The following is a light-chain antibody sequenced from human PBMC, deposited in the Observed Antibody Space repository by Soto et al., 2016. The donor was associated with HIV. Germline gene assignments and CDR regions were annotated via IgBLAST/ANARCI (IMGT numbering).Light chain of an antibody. J-gene: IGLJ1*01. V-gene: IGLV3-1*01. Sequence: SFELTQPPSVSVSPGQTTSITCSGDKMGDKYVCWYQQRPGQSPVLVIHQNVKRPSGIPGRFSGSNSGNTATLTISGTQAMDEADYFCQAWDSNTAVFGTGTKVTVL. CDR3: QAWDSNTAV. CDR2: QNV. CDR1: KMGDKY.